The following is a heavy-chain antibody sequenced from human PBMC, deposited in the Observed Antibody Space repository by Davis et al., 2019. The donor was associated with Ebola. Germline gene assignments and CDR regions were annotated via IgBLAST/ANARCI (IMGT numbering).Heavy chain of an antibody. J-gene: IGHJ6*03. CDR2: VVVGSGNT. D-gene: IGHD2-2*01. CDR1: GFTFTRSA. V-gene: IGHV1-58*01. CDR3: AAASLYYYYYMDV. Sequence: SVKVSCKASGFTFTRSAVQWVRQARGQRLEWIGWVVVGSGNTIYTHQFQDRVTISRDMSTSTAYMELSSLRSEDTAVYFCAAASLYYYYYMDVWGKGTTVTVSS.